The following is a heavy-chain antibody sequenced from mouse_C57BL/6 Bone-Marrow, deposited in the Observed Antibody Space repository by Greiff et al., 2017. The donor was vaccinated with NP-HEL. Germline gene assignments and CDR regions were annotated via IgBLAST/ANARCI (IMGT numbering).Heavy chain of an antibody. CDR3: ARGCDYDGTWFAY. D-gene: IGHD2-4*01. CDR1: GYSFTSYY. Sequence: VQLQQSGPELVKPGASVKISCKASGYSFTSYYIHWVKQRPGQGLEWIGWIYPGSGNTKYNEKFKGKATLTADTSSSTAYMQLSSLTSEDSAVYYCARGCDYDGTWFAYWGQGTLVTVYA. V-gene: IGHV1-66*01. CDR2: IYPGSGNT. J-gene: IGHJ3*01.